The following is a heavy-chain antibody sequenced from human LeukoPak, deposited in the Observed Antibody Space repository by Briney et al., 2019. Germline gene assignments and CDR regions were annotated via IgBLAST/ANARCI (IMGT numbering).Heavy chain of an antibody. V-gene: IGHV3-11*03. CDR1: GFTFSDEY. J-gene: IGHJ4*02. CDR3: ARSRGAGPGAYFDY. D-gene: IGHD6-19*01. CDR2: ISNSGSYT. Sequence: GGALRLSCAASGFTFSDEYMSWIRQAPGKGLEWVSYISNSGSYTNYADSVKGRFTISRDNAKNSLYLQIYRLRAGDTAVYYCARSRGAGPGAYFDYWGQGTLITVSS.